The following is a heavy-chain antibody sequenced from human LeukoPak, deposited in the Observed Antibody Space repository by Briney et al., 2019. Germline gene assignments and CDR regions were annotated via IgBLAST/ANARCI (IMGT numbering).Heavy chain of an antibody. CDR1: GFTFSSYD. D-gene: IGHD3-16*01. CDR2: ISGSGGST. Sequence: GGSLRLSCAASGFTFSSYDMSWVRQAPGKGLEWVSAISGSGGSTYYADSVKGRFTISRDNSKNTLYLQMNSLRAEDTAVYYCAKDYRGLLGYNWFDPWGQGTLVTVSS. J-gene: IGHJ5*02. V-gene: IGHV3-23*01. CDR3: AKDYRGLLGYNWFDP.